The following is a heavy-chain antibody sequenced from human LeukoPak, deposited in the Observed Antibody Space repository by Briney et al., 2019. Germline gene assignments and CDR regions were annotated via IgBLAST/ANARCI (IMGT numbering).Heavy chain of an antibody. J-gene: IGHJ4*02. CDR1: GYTFTSYD. CDR2: MNHNSGNT. D-gene: IGHD6-6*01. Sequence: ASVTVSCTASGYTFTSYDINWVRQAPGQGLEWMGWMNHNSGNTGYAQKFQGRVTMTRNTSISTAYMELSSLRSEDTAVYYCARGRMGTKDSSSWAYWGQGTLVTVSS. CDR3: ARGRMGTKDSSSWAY. V-gene: IGHV1-8*02.